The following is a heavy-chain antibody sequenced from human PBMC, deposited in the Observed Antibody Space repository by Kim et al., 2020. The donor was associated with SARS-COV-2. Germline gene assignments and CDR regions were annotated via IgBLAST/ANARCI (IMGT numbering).Heavy chain of an antibody. D-gene: IGHD3-9*01. Sequence: DSVKGRFTISRDNSKNTLYLQMNSLRAEDTAVYYCARPDGLRYFDYGMDVWGQGTTVTVSS. J-gene: IGHJ6*02. CDR3: ARPDGLRYFDYGMDV. V-gene: IGHV3-30*03.